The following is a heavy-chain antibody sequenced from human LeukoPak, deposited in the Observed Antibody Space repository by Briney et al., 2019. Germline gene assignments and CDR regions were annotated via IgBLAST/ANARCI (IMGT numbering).Heavy chain of an antibody. CDR2: INPNSGGT. CDR1: GYTFTGYY. V-gene: IGHV1-2*06. Sequence: ASVKASCKASGYTFTGYYMHWVRQAPGQGLEWMGRINPNSGGTNYAQKFQGRVTMTRDTSISTAYMELSRLRSDDTAVYYCARDGSRSSGWGFDYWGQGTLVTVSS. D-gene: IGHD6-19*01. J-gene: IGHJ4*02. CDR3: ARDGSRSSGWGFDY.